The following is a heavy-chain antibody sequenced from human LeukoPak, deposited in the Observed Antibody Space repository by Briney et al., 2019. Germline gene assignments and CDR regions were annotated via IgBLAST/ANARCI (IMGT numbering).Heavy chain of an antibody. D-gene: IGHD3-10*01. V-gene: IGHV4-34*01. Sequence: PSETLSLTCAVYGGSFSGYYWSWIRQPPGKGLEWIGEINHSGSTNYNPSLKSRVTISVDTSKNQFSLKLSSVTAADTAVYYCARIGITMVRGVIYWGQGTLVTVSS. J-gene: IGHJ4*02. CDR3: ARIGITMVRGVIY. CDR2: INHSGST. CDR1: GGSFSGYY.